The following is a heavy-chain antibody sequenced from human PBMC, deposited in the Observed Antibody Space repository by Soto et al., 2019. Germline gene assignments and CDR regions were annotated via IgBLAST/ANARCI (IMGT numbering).Heavy chain of an antibody. CDR3: ASRHCSGGSCYSGY. J-gene: IGHJ4*02. CDR2: IYSGGST. Sequence: GGSLRLSCAASGFTVSSNYMSWVRQAPGKGLEWVSVIYSGGSTYYADSVKGRFTISRDNSKNTLYLQMNSLRAEDTAVYYCASRHCSGGSCYSGYWGQGTLVTVSS. CDR1: GFTVSSNY. D-gene: IGHD2-15*01. V-gene: IGHV3-66*01.